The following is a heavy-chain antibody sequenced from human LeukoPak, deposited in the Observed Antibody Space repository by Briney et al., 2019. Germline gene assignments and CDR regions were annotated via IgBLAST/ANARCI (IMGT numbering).Heavy chain of an antibody. J-gene: IGHJ4*02. Sequence: GGSLRLSCTASGFTFSDYYISWIRQAPGKGLEWVSYVSQSGSTIYYADSVKGRFTISRDNGKNSLYLQMNSLRAEDTAVYYCARGGYYFDYWGQGTLVTVSS. CDR3: ARGGYYFDY. CDR1: GFTFSDYY. V-gene: IGHV3-11*04. D-gene: IGHD3-10*01. CDR2: VSQSGSTI.